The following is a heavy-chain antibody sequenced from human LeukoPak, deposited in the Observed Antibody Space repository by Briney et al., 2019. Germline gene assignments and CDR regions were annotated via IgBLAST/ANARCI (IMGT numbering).Heavy chain of an antibody. Sequence: GGSLRLSCVASGFTFSSYEMNWVRQAPGRGLEWLSYITSSDSTTHYADSVRGRFTISRDNAKNSLYLQMNSLRAEDTAVYSCARGADGVSSNSRGWFDPWGQGTLVTVSS. CDR2: ITSSDSTT. CDR1: GFTFSSYE. D-gene: IGHD2-15*01. V-gene: IGHV3-48*03. J-gene: IGHJ5*02. CDR3: ARGADGVSSNSRGWFDP.